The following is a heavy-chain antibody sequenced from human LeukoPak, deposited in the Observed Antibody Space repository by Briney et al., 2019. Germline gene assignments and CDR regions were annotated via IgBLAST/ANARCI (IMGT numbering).Heavy chain of an antibody. V-gene: IGHV4-34*01. Sequence: NTSETLSLTCAVFGGSFSGSYWNWIRQSPGKGLEWIGEINHSGSTNYNPSLKSRVTISVDTSKNQFSLNLTSVTAADTAVYYCARALLWFGKPYFDYWGQGTPVTVSS. CDR1: GGSFSGSY. CDR3: ARALLWFGKPYFDY. J-gene: IGHJ4*02. D-gene: IGHD3-10*01. CDR2: INHSGST.